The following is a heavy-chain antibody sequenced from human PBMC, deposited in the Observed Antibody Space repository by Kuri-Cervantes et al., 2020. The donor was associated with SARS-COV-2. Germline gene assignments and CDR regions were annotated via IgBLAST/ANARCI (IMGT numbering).Heavy chain of an antibody. D-gene: IGHD3-22*01. CDR3: AREAFVRRKYYYDSSGYSGYFDY. Sequence: GSLRLSCTVSGDSIRNYYYSWIRQPPGKGLEWIGYIYYSGSTNYNPSLRSRLTISVDTSKNQFSLTLSSVSAADTAVYYCAREAFVRRKYYYDSSGYSGYFDYWGQGTLVTVSS. CDR1: GDSIRNYY. V-gene: IGHV4-59*12. CDR2: IYYSGST. J-gene: IGHJ4*02.